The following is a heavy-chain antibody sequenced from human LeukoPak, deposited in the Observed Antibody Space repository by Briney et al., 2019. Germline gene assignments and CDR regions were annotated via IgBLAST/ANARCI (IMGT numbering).Heavy chain of an antibody. CDR1: GFTFDDYA. CDR3: AKDFGAISYYFDY. D-gene: IGHD3-10*01. CDR2: ISWNSGSI. J-gene: IGHJ4*02. Sequence: GGSLRLSCAASGFTFDDYAMHWVRQAPGKGLEWVSGISWNSGSIGYADSVKGRFTISIDNAKNSLYLQMNSLRAEGTALYYCAKDFGAISYYFDYWGQGTLVTVSS. V-gene: IGHV3-9*01.